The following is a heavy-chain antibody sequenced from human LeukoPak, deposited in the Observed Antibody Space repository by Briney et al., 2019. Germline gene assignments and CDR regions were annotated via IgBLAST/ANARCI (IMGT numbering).Heavy chain of an antibody. J-gene: IGHJ4*02. CDR2: ISSDGGST. D-gene: IGHD3-22*01. V-gene: IGHV3-64*01. Sequence: GGSLRLSCAASGFTFSTYPMHWVRQAPGKGLEYLSGISSDGGSTYHANSVKGRFTISRDNSKNTLYLQMGSLRAEDTAVYYCARVGYYDSSGPGEDGYWGQGTLVTVSS. CDR3: ARVGYYDSSGPGEDGY. CDR1: GFTFSTYP.